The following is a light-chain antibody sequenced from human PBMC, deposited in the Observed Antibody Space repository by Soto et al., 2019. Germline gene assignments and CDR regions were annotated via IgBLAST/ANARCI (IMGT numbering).Light chain of an antibody. CDR3: QKYNSALTWT. CDR2: AAS. V-gene: IGKV1-27*01. Sequence: DIQMTQSPSSLSASVGDRVTITCQASQGISNYLAWYQQKPGKVPKLLIYAASTLQSGVPSRFSGSGSGTDFTLTICSLQPEDVATYYCQKYNSALTWTFGQGTKVEIK. CDR1: QGISNY. J-gene: IGKJ1*01.